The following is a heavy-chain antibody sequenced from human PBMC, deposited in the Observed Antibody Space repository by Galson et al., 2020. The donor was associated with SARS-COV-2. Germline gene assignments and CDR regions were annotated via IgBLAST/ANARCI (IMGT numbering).Heavy chain of an antibody. CDR3: ARDNGAVPGAYNWFDP. Sequence: ETSETLSLTCTVSGGSFSSDSHYWGWIRQPPGRGLEWLGSIYYSGSSYYNPSLKSRVTISVDTSKNQFSLKLSSVTAADTAVYYCARDNGAVPGAYNWFDPWGQGTLVTVSS. V-gene: IGHV4-39*02. CDR2: IYYSGSS. J-gene: IGHJ5*02. D-gene: IGHD2-2*01. CDR1: GGSFSSDSHY.